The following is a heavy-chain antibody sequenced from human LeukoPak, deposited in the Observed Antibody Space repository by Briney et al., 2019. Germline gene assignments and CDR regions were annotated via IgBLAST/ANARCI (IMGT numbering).Heavy chain of an antibody. CDR1: GYTFTSYD. CDR2: MNPNSGNT. Sequence: ASVKVSCKASGYTFTSYDINWVRQATGQGLEWMGWMNPNSGNTGYAQKFQGRVTMTRNTSISTAYMELSSLRSEDTAVYYCARAHYDYIWGSHRPLDAFDIWGQGTMVTVSS. J-gene: IGHJ3*02. CDR3: ARAHYDYIWGSHRPLDAFDI. V-gene: IGHV1-8*01. D-gene: IGHD3-16*02.